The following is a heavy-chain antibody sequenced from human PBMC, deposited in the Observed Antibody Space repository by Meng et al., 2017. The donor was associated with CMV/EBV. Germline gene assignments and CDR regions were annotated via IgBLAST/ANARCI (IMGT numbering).Heavy chain of an antibody. CDR1: GYTFTSYY. V-gene: IGHV1-46*01. CDR3: ARESGSVEDY. Sequence: VQLVQPGAEVNQPWASVKVSGKASGYTFTSYYMHWVRQAPGQGLEGMGIINPSGGSTSYAQKFQGRVTMTRDTSTSTVYMELSSLRSEDTAVYYCARESGSVEDYWGQGTLVTVSS. D-gene: IGHD1-26*01. J-gene: IGHJ4*02. CDR2: INPSGGST.